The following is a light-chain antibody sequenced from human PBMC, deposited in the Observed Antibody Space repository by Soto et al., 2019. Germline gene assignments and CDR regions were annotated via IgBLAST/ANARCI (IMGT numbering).Light chain of an antibody. CDR2: DAS. Sequence: EIVLTQSPATLSLSPGERDTLSCRASQTVRNNLAWYQQRPGQAPRLLIYDASSRATGIPARFSGSGSGTDFTLTISSLEPEDFAVYYCQQHSNWPLTFGGGTKVDIK. V-gene: IGKV3-11*01. J-gene: IGKJ4*01. CDR1: QTVRNN. CDR3: QQHSNWPLT.